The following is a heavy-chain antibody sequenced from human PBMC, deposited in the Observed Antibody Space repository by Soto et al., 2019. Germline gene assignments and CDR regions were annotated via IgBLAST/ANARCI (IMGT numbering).Heavy chain of an antibody. CDR2: IYYSGST. CDR1: GGSISSYY. CDR3: ARLRNYYDSSGYYYLYYFDY. J-gene: IGHJ4*02. V-gene: IGHV4-59*08. D-gene: IGHD3-22*01. Sequence: SETLSLTCTVSGGSISSYYWSWIRQPPGKGLEWIGYIYYSGSTNYNPSLKSRATISVDTSKNQFSLKLTSVTAADTAVYYCARLRNYYDSSGYYYLYYFDYWGQGTLVTVSS.